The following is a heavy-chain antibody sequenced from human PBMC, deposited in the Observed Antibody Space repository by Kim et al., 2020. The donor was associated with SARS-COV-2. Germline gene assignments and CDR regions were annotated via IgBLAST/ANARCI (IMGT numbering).Heavy chain of an antibody. V-gene: IGHV4-34*01. D-gene: IGHD3-9*01. Sequence: SETLSLTCAVYGGSFSGYYWSWIRQPPGKGLEWIGEINHSGSTNYNPSLKSRVTISVDTSKNQFSLKLSSVTAADTAVYYCARSGIYYDILTGSYSRAGFDYWGQGTLVTVSS. CDR1: GGSFSGYY. CDR3: ARSGIYYDILTGSYSRAGFDY. J-gene: IGHJ4*02. CDR2: INHSGST.